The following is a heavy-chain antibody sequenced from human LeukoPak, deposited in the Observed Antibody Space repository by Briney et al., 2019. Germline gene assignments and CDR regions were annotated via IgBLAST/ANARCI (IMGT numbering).Heavy chain of an antibody. CDR3: ARTLTIFGVAQN. J-gene: IGHJ4*02. V-gene: IGHV4-34*01. CDR2: INHSGST. D-gene: IGHD3-3*01. CDR1: GGSFSGYY. Sequence: SETLSLTCAVYGGSFSGYYWSWIRQPPGKGLEWIGEINHSGSTNYNPSLKSRVTISVDTSKNQFSLKLSSVTAADTAVYYCARTLTIFGVAQNWGQGTLVTVSS.